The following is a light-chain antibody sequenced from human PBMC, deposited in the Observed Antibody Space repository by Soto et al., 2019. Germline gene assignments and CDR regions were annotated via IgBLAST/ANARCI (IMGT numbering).Light chain of an antibody. V-gene: IGLV2-23*01. CDR3: CSYAGSSTWV. Sequence: HSALTQPASVSGSPGQSITISCTGTSSDVGSYNLVSWYQQHPGKAPKLMIYEGSKRPSGVSNRFSGSKSGNTASLTISGLLAEDEADYYCCSYAGSSTWVFGGGTKVTVL. CDR1: SSDVGSYNL. CDR2: EGS. J-gene: IGLJ3*02.